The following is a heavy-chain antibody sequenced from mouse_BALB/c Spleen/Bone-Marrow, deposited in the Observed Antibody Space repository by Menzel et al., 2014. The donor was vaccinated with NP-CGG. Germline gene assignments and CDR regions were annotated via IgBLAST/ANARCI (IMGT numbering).Heavy chain of an antibody. CDR3: TRFGSTYDRYFDV. CDR1: GYSFTIYW. J-gene: IGHJ1*01. D-gene: IGHD1-1*01. CDR2: IYPGNSDT. V-gene: IGHV1-5*01. Sequence: EVLRVESGTVLARPGASVKMSCKASGYSFTIYWMHWVKQRPGQGLEWIGAIYPGNSDTSYNQKFKGKAKLTAVTSASTAYMELSSLTNEDSAVYYCTRFGSTYDRYFDVWGAGTTVTVSS.